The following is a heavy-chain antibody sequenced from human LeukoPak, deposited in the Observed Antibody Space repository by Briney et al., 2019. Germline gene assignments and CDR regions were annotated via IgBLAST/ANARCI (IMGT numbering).Heavy chain of an antibody. CDR2: INQDGSEE. CDR1: GLPFSTFW. V-gene: IGHV3-7*01. D-gene: IGHD2-2*01. J-gene: IGHJ4*02. CDR3: ARNARGPGDY. Sequence: QPGGSLRLSCAASGLPFSTFWMTWVRQAPGKGLEWVANINQDGSEEYYVDSVKGRFTISRDNAKNSVYLQMNSLRVEDTGIYYCARNARGPGDYWGQGTVVTVSS.